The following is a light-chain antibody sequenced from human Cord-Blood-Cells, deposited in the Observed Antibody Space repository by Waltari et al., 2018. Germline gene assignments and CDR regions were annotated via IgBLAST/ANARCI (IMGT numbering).Light chain of an antibody. CDR3: QQYGSSPFT. V-gene: IGKV3-20*01. CDR1: QSVSSSY. J-gene: IGKJ3*01. CDR2: GAS. Sequence: EIVLTQSPGTLSLSPGERATLSCRASQSVSSSYLAWYQQNPGQAPRLLSYGASSRATGIPDRFSGSGSGTDFTLTISRLEPEDFAVYYCQQYGSSPFTFGPGTKVDIK.